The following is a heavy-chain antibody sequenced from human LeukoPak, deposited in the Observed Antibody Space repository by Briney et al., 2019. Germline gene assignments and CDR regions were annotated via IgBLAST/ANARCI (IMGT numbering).Heavy chain of an antibody. CDR1: GGSISSSSYY. Sequence: SETLSLTCNVSGGSISSSSYYWGWIRQPPGKGLEWIGSIYYSGSTYYNPSLKSRVTISVDTSKNQFSLELSSVTAADTAVYYCARDLPAAILAFDPWGQGTLVTVSS. CDR2: IYYSGST. V-gene: IGHV4-39*07. CDR3: ARDLPAAILAFDP. J-gene: IGHJ5*01. D-gene: IGHD2-2*02.